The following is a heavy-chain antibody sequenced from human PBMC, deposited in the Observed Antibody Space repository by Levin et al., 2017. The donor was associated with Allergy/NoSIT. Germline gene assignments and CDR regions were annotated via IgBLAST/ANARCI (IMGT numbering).Heavy chain of an antibody. Sequence: PMASVKVSCKASGYSFTNYDLTWVRQAPGQGPEWLGWMNPKSGDTGYAQKFQGRVTMTRDTSTETAYMELSSLRSQDTAVYYCARLFCSDGHCYGASEYWGQGTQVTVSS. D-gene: IGHD3-9*01. CDR1: GYSFTNYD. V-gene: IGHV1-8*01. J-gene: IGHJ4*02. CDR3: ARLFCSDGHCYGASEY. CDR2: MNPKSGDT.